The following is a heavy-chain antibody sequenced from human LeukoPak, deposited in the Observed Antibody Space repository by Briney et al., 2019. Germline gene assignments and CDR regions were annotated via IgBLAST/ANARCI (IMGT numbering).Heavy chain of an antibody. Sequence: GASVNVSCRASGYTFCSYGISWVRQAPGQGLEWMGWICAYNGNTNYAQKLQGRVTMTTDTSTSTAYMELRSLRSDDTAVYYCARIGGYSYGYYYFDYWGQGTLVTVSS. J-gene: IGHJ4*02. D-gene: IGHD5-18*01. V-gene: IGHV1-18*01. CDR1: GYTFCSYG. CDR2: ICAYNGNT. CDR3: ARIGGYSYGYYYFDY.